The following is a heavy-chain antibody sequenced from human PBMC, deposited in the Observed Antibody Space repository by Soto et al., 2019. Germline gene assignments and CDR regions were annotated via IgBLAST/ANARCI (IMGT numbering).Heavy chain of an antibody. Sequence: SQTLSLTCAISGDSVSSNSAAWNWVRQSPSRGLEWLGRTYYRSKWDNDYAVSVKSRITINADIPKNQFSLQLNSVTPEDTAVYYCARGGTVALSGFDYWGQGTLVTVSS. J-gene: IGHJ4*02. CDR3: ARGGTVALSGFDY. CDR2: TYYRSKWDN. D-gene: IGHD6-19*01. V-gene: IGHV6-1*01. CDR1: GDSVSSNSAA.